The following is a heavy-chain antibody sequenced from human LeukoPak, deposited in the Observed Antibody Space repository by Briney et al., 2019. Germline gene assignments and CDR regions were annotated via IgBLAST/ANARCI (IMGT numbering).Heavy chain of an antibody. Sequence: SETLSLTCAVYGGSFSGYYWSWIRQPPGKGLEGIGEINHSGSTNYNPSLKSRVTISVDTSKNQFSLKLSSVTAADTAVYYCAREAYCSSTSCYRRGHAFDIWGQGTMVTVSS. CDR1: GGSFSGYY. J-gene: IGHJ3*02. V-gene: IGHV4-34*01. CDR2: INHSGST. CDR3: AREAYCSSTSCYRRGHAFDI. D-gene: IGHD2-2*01.